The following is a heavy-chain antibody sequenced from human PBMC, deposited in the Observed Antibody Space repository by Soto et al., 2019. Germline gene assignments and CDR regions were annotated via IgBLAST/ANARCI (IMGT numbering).Heavy chain of an antibody. V-gene: IGHV3-30*18. CDR3: AKEGDYYFDY. D-gene: IGHD2-21*02. J-gene: IGHJ4*02. CDR1: GFTFSSYG. Sequence: QVQLVESGGGVVQPGRSLRLSCAASGFTFSSYGMHWVRQAPGKGLEWVAVISYDGSNKYYADSVKGRFTISRDNSKNTLYLQMNSLRAEDTAVYYCAKEGDYYFDYWGQGTLVTVSS. CDR2: ISYDGSNK.